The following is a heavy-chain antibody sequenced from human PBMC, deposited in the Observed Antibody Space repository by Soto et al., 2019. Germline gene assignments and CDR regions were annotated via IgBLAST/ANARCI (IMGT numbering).Heavy chain of an antibody. CDR2: IYYSGST. Sequence: SETLSLTCTVSGGSISSCGYYWSWIRQHPGKGLEWIGYIYYSGSTYYNPSLKSRVTISVDTSKNQFSLKLSSVTAADTAVYYCARAGGGGVTAIRTYNWFDPGGKGTLVTVPS. V-gene: IGHV4-31*03. CDR3: ARAGGGGVTAIRTYNWFDP. J-gene: IGHJ5*02. CDR1: GGSISSCGYY. D-gene: IGHD2-21*02.